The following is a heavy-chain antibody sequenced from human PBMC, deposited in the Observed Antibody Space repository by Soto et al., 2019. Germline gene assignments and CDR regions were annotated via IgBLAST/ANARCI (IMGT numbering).Heavy chain of an antibody. D-gene: IGHD3-10*01. Sequence: ASVKLSCKDSGYTFTGYYMRWVRQAPRQGLEWMGWINPNSGGTNYAQKFQGWVTMTRDTSISTAYMELSRLRTEDTALYYCAKDGPPQNQHTMVRGVITYYGMDVWGQGTTVTVSS. CDR2: INPNSGGT. J-gene: IGHJ6*02. V-gene: IGHV1-2*04. CDR3: AKDGPPQNQHTMVRGVITYYGMDV. CDR1: GYTFTGYY.